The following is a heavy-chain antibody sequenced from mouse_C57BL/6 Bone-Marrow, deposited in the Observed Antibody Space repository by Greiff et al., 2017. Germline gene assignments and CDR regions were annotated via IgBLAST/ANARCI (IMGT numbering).Heavy chain of an antibody. CDR2: ISNGGGST. Sequence: EVMLVESGGGLVQPGGSLKLSCAASGFTFSDYYMYWVRQTPEKRLEWVAYISNGGGSTYYPDTVKGRFTISRDNAKNTLYLQMSRLKSEDTAMYYCARRPTYYGSSYYSYWGQGTLVTVSA. CDR1: GFTFSDYY. J-gene: IGHJ3*01. CDR3: ARRPTYYGSSYYSY. D-gene: IGHD1-1*01. V-gene: IGHV5-12*01.